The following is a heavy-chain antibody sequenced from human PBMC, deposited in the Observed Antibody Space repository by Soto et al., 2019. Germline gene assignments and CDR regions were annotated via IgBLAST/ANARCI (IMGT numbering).Heavy chain of an antibody. CDR3: AIEAYYYGSGSYTNWFDP. CDR2: INHSGST. V-gene: IGHV4-34*01. D-gene: IGHD3-10*01. Sequence: SETLSLTCAVYGGSFSGYYWSWIRQPPGKGLEWIGEINHSGSTNYNPSLKSRVTISVDTSKNQFSLKLSSVTAADTAVYYFAIEAYYYGSGSYTNWFDPWGQGTLVTVSS. CDR1: GGSFSGYY. J-gene: IGHJ5*02.